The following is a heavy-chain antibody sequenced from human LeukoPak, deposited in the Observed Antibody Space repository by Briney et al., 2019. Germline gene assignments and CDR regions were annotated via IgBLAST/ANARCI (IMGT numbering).Heavy chain of an antibody. J-gene: IGHJ6*03. CDR3: ASWDPTYYMDV. CDR1: GFTFSSYS. V-gene: IGHV3-48*01. D-gene: IGHD1-26*01. CDR2: ISSSSSTI. Sequence: GGSLRLSCAASGFTFSSYSMNWVRQAPGKGLEWVSYISSSSSTIYYADSVKGRFTISRDNAKNSPYLQMNSLRAEDTAVYYCASWDPTYYMDVWGKGTTVTVSS.